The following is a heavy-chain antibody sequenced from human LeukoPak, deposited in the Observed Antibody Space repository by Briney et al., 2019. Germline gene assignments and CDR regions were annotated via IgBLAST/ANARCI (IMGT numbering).Heavy chain of an antibody. V-gene: IGHV5-51*01. CDR2: IYPGDSDT. J-gene: IGHJ4*02. CDR1: GYSFTNYW. Sequence: GESLKISCKGSGYSFTNYWIGWVRQMPGKGLEWMGIIYPGDSDTKYSPSFQGQVTISADKSISTAYLQWNSLKASDTAMYYCARLVAPRPVDYWGQGTPVTVSS. D-gene: IGHD6-6*01. CDR3: ARLVAPRPVDY.